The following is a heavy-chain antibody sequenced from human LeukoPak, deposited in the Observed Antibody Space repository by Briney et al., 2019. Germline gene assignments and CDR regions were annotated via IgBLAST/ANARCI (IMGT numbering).Heavy chain of an antibody. CDR1: GYTFTSYG. CDR2: ISAYNGNT. V-gene: IGHV1-18*01. D-gene: IGHD3-22*01. J-gene: IGHJ3*02. Sequence: ASVKVSCKASGYTFTSYGISWVRQAPGQGLEWMGWISAYNGNTNYAQKLQGRVTMTTDTSTSTAYMELRSLRSDDTAVYYCARDLVVVAGDDSSGYYYVRNAFDIWGQGTMVTVSS. CDR3: ARDLVVVAGDDSSGYYYVRNAFDI.